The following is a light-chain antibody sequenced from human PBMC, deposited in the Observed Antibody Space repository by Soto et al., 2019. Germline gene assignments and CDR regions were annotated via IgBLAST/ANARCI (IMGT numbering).Light chain of an antibody. J-gene: IGLJ1*01. V-gene: IGLV2-14*01. CDR2: EVT. Sequence: QSALTQPASVSGSPGQSITISCTGTSRDVGRYDYVSWYQQHPGEAPKILIYEVTYRPSGVSNRFSASKSGNTASLTISGLQPEDEGDYYCNSYTSSNTLVFGTGTKVTVL. CDR1: SRDVGRYDY. CDR3: NSYTSSNTLV.